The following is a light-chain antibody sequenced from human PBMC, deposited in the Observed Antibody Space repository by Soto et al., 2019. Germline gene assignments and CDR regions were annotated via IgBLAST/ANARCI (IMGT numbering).Light chain of an antibody. CDR2: GAS. CDR3: QQYNNWPRT. V-gene: IGKV3D-15*01. J-gene: IGKJ1*01. Sequence: EIVMTQSPVTLSVSPVERVTLSCRSSQSVSSNLAWYQQKPGQAPRLLIYGASSRATGIPDRFSGSGSGTEFTLTISSLQSEDFAVYYCQQYNNWPRTFGQGTKVDIK. CDR1: QSVSSN.